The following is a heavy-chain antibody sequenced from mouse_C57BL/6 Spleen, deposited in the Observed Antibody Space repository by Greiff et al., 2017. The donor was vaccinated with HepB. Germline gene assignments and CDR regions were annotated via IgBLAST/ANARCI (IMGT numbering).Heavy chain of an antibody. CDR3: ARRNYVNWYFDV. J-gene: IGHJ1*03. CDR1: GYAFSSSW. V-gene: IGHV1-82*01. CDR2: IYPGDGDT. D-gene: IGHD1-1*01. Sequence: QVQLKESGPELVKPGASVKISCKASGYAFSSSWMNWVKQRPGKGLEWIGRIYPGDGDTNYNGKFKGKATLTADKSSSTAYMQLSSLTSEDSAVYFCARRNYVNWYFDVWGTGTTVTVSS.